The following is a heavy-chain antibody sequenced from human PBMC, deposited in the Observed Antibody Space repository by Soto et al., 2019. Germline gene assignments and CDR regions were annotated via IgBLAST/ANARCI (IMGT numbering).Heavy chain of an antibody. CDR2: ISGSGGST. J-gene: IGHJ6*02. Sequence: GGSLRLSCAVSGFTVRSHGMSWVRQAPGKGLEWVSGISGSGGSTYYADSVKGRFTISRDNSKNTVYLQMNRLRAEDTAVYHCAKDLAPNLPYGMDVWGQGTTVTVSS. V-gene: IGHV3-23*01. CDR3: AKDLAPNLPYGMDV. CDR1: GFTVRSHG.